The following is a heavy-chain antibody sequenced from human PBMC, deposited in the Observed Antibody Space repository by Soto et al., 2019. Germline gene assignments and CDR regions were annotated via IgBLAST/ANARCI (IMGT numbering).Heavy chain of an antibody. CDR1: GFTFSSYA. J-gene: IGHJ6*02. CDR2: ISGSGGST. Sequence: EVQLLESGGGLVQPGGSLRLSCAASGFTFSSYAMSWVRQAPGKGLEWVSAISGSGGSTYYADSVKGRFTISRDNSKNTLYLQMNSLRAEDTAVYYCARSPELWFGESNGYGMDVWGQGTTVTVSS. CDR3: ARSPELWFGESNGYGMDV. D-gene: IGHD3-10*01. V-gene: IGHV3-23*01.